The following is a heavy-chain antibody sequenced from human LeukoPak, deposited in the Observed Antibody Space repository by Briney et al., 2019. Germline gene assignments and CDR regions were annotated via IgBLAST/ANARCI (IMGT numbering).Heavy chain of an antibody. CDR2: ISAYNGDT. CDR1: GYTFRNHG. V-gene: IGHV1-18*01. CDR3: ARDPTNTSGYYAYFDY. Sequence: ASVKVSCKASGYTFRNHGITWVRQAPGQGLEWMGWISAYNGDTHHAQKLQGRVTMTTDTSTSTAYMELRSLRSDDTAVYYCARDPTNTSGYYAYFDYWGQGTLLTVSS. J-gene: IGHJ4*02. D-gene: IGHD5-12*01.